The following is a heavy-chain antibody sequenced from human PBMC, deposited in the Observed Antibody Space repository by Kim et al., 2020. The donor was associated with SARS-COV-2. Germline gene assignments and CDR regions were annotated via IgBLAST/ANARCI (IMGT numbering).Heavy chain of an antibody. D-gene: IGHD3-10*01. CDR2: IYHSGST. J-gene: IGHJ4*02. Sequence: SETLSLTCTVSGYSISSGYYWGWIRQPPGKGLEWIGSIYHSGSTYYNPSLKSRVTISVDTSKNQFSLKLSSVTAADTAVYYCASTYYYGSGGFDYWGQGTLVTVSS. CDR1: GYSISSGYY. V-gene: IGHV4-38-2*02. CDR3: ASTYYYGSGGFDY.